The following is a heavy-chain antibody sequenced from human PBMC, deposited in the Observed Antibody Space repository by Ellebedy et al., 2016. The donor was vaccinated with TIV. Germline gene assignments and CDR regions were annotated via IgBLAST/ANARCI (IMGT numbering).Heavy chain of an antibody. CDR1: GFTFSSYA. D-gene: IGHD1-26*01. Sequence: GESLKISXAASGFTFSSYAMSWVRQAPGKGLEWVSAISGSGGSTYYADSVKGRFTISRDNSKNTLYLQMNSLRAEDTAVYYCAIGSPRRGAIYYYYYYMDVWGKGTTVTVSS. J-gene: IGHJ6*03. CDR3: AIGSPRRGAIYYYYYYMDV. CDR2: ISGSGGST. V-gene: IGHV3-23*01.